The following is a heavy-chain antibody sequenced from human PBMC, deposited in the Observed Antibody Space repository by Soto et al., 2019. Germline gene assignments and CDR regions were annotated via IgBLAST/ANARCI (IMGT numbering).Heavy chain of an antibody. V-gene: IGHV4-34*02. J-gene: IGHJ6*02. Sequence: QVQLQQWGAGLLKPSETLSLTCDVYGGSFGGYFWSWIRQPPGKGLEWIGEINHGGITNYNPSLKSRITISVDTSKNQFSLKLSSVTAAHAAVYYCARQGAVTVMFYYHGMDVWGQGTSVTVSS. CDR1: GGSFGGYF. D-gene: IGHD2-21*02. CDR3: ARQGAVTVMFYYHGMDV. CDR2: INHGGIT.